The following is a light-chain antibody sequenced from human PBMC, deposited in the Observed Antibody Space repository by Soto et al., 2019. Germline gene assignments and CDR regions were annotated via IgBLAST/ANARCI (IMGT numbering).Light chain of an antibody. CDR1: QSISSW. J-gene: IGKJ4*01. CDR2: DAS. Sequence: DIPMTQSPSTLSASVGDRVTITCRASQSISSWLAWYQQKPGKAPKLLIYDASSLESGVPSRFSGSGSGTEFTLTISSLQPDDFATYYCQQYNRYQLTFGGGTKVEIK. V-gene: IGKV1-5*01. CDR3: QQYNRYQLT.